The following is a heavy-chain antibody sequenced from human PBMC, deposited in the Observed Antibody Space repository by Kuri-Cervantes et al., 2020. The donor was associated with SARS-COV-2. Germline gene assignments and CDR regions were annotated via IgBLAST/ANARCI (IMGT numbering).Heavy chain of an antibody. Sequence: GESLKISCAASGFTFSNAWMSWVRQAPGKGLEWVGRIKSKTDGGTTDYAAPVKGRFTISRDDSKNTLYLQMNSLKTEDTAVYYCTRLDFWSGYYFHYWGQGTLVTVSS. J-gene: IGHJ4*02. CDR3: TRLDFWSGYYFHY. D-gene: IGHD3-3*01. V-gene: IGHV3-15*01. CDR1: GFTFSNAW. CDR2: IKSKTDGGTT.